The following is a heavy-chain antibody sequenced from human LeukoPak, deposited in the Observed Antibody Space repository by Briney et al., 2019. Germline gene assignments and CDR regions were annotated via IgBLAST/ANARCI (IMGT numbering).Heavy chain of an antibody. D-gene: IGHD6-13*01. CDR3: ARGRYSSSCPDF. J-gene: IGHJ4*02. V-gene: IGHV1-18*04. Sequence: ASVKVSCKASGYTFTNYGISWVRQAPGQGLEWMGWISAYNGNTNYAQKFQGRVTMTTDIPTSTAYMEPRSLRSDDTAVYYCARGRYSSSCPDFWGRGTLVTVSS. CDR1: GYTFTNYG. CDR2: ISAYNGNT.